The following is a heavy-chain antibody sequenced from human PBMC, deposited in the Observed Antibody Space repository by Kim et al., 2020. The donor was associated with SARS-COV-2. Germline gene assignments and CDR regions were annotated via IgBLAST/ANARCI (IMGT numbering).Heavy chain of an antibody. J-gene: IGHJ6*02. CDR1: GYTLTELF. D-gene: IGHD1-26*01. V-gene: IGHV1-24*01. CDR2: FDPEDGET. Sequence: ASVKVSCKVSGYTLTELFMHWVRQAPGKGLEWMGGFDPEDGETIYAQKFQGRVTMTEDTSTDTAYMELSSLRSEDTAVYYCAAAPVVVGATLSDYYYYGMDVWGQGTTVTVSS. CDR3: AAAPVVVGATLSDYYYYGMDV.